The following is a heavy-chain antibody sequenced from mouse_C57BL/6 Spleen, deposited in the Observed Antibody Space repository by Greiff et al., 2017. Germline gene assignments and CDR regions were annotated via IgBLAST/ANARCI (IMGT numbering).Heavy chain of an antibody. Sequence: EVQVVESEGGLVQPGSSMKLSCTASGFTFSDYYMAWVRQVPEKGLEWVANINYDGSSTYYLDSLKSRFIISRDNAKNILYLQMSSLKSEDTATYYCAREMGYYAMDYWGQGTSVTVSS. J-gene: IGHJ4*01. CDR3: AREMGYYAMDY. V-gene: IGHV5-16*01. CDR2: INYDGSST. CDR1: GFTFSDYY.